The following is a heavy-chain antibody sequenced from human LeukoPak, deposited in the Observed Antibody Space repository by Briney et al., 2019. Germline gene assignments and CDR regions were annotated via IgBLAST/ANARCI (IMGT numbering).Heavy chain of an antibody. CDR1: GFTFDDYA. CDR2: ISWNSGSI. V-gene: IGHV3-9*01. J-gene: IGHJ3*02. CDR3: AKDSYYDSSGYYSITSAFDI. Sequence: QAGGSLRLSCAASGFTFDDYAMHWVRQAPGKGLEWVSGISWNSGSIGYADSVKGRFTISRDNAKNSMYLQMNSLRAEDTALYYCAKDSYYDSSGYYSITSAFDIWGQGTMVTVSS. D-gene: IGHD3-22*01.